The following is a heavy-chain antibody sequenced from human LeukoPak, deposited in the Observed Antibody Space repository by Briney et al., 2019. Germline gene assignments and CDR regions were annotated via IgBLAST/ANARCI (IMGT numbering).Heavy chain of an antibody. CDR2: ITSGVGIT. D-gene: IGHD3-22*01. V-gene: IGHV3-53*01. CDR3: AKGDYYDLDS. J-gene: IGHJ4*02. Sequence: GGSLRLSCAASGFTVSTNYMNWVRQAPGKGLEWVSIITSGVGITYYADSVKGRFTISRDNSRNTLYLQMNSLRAEDTAVYYCAKGDYYDLDSWGQGTLVTVSS. CDR1: GFTVSTNY.